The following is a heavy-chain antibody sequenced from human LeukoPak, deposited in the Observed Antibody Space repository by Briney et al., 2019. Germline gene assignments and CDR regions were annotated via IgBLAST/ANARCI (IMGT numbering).Heavy chain of an antibody. D-gene: IGHD5-18*01. CDR1: GFTFDDYA. CDR2: ISGDGNST. CDR3: AKDKYSYGYNFDY. V-gene: IGHV3-43*02. J-gene: IGHJ4*02. Sequence: PGGSLRLSCAASGFTFDDYAMHWVRQAPGKGLEWVSLISGDGNSTYYADSVKGRFTISRDNSKNSLYLQMNSLRTEDTALFYCAKDKYSYGYNFDYWGQGTPVTVSS.